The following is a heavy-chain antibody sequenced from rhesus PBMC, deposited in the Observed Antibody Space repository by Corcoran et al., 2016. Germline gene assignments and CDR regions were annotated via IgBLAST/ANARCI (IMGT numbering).Heavy chain of an antibody. CDR3: AKSPEFTFPGY. J-gene: IGHJ4*01. D-gene: IGHD2-27*01. Sequence: QPQLQESGPGLVKPSETLSLTCAASGASISSTYWSWIRPPPVKGLEWIGRISGSGGSTGYNPSLKSRVTISTDTSKNQYSLKLSSVTAADTAVYYCAKSPEFTFPGYWGQGVLVTVSS. CDR1: GASISSTY. CDR2: ISGSGGST. V-gene: IGHV4-173*01.